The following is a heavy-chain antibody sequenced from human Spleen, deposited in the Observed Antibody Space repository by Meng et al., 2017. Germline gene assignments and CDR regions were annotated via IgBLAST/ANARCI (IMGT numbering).Heavy chain of an antibody. Sequence: QVGLVQSGAEVKKPGASVKVSCKASGYTFTGYYMHWVRQAPGQGLEWMGRINPNSGGTNYAQKFQGRDTMTRDTSISTAYMELSRLRSDDTAVYYCATGVGNSGSYNLFDYWGQGTLVTVSS. V-gene: IGHV1-2*06. CDR2: INPNSGGT. D-gene: IGHD1-26*01. CDR1: GYTFTGYY. J-gene: IGHJ4*02. CDR3: ATGVGNSGSYNLFDY.